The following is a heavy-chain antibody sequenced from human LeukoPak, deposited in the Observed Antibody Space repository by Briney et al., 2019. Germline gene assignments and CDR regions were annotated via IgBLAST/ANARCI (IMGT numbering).Heavy chain of an antibody. CDR2: IYYSGST. V-gene: IGHV4-30-4*01. D-gene: IGHD2-8*01. CDR3: ARDGVNGNYGMDV. CDR1: GGSISSGDYY. J-gene: IGHJ6*02. Sequence: SQTLSLTCTVSGGSISSGDYYWSWIRQPPGKGLEWIGYIYYSGSTYYNPSLKSRVTISVDTSKNQFSLKLSSVTAADTAVYYCARDGVNGNYGMDVWGQGTTVTVSS.